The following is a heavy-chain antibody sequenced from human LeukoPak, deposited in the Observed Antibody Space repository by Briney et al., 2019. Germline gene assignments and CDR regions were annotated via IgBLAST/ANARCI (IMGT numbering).Heavy chain of an antibody. D-gene: IGHD3-3*01. Sequence: PSETLSLTCTVSGGSVTSDSYYWSWIRQPAGKGLEWIGRIYTSGSTNYNPSLKSRVTISVDTSKNQFSLKVNSVTAADTAVYYCAKSGFLEWYFDYWGQGTLVTVSS. V-gene: IGHV4-61*02. CDR3: AKSGFLEWYFDY. J-gene: IGHJ4*02. CDR2: IYTSGST. CDR1: GGSVTSDSYY.